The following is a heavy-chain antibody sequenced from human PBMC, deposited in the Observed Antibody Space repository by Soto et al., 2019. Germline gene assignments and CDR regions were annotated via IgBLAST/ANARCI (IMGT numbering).Heavy chain of an antibody. Sequence: PGGSLRLSCAASGFTFSDHHMDWVRQAPGKGLEWVGRTRNKANSYTTEYAASVKGRFTISRDDSKNSLYLQMNSLKTEDTAVYYGSRDPGSWGQGTLVNVSS. J-gene: IGHJ5*02. CDR1: GFTFSDHH. CDR3: SRDPGS. V-gene: IGHV3-72*01. CDR2: TRNKANSYTT.